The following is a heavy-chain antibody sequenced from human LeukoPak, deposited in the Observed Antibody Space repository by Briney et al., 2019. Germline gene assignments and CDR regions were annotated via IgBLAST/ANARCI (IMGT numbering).Heavy chain of an antibody. V-gene: IGHV3-33*06. CDR3: AKEGSTGWFDP. J-gene: IGHJ5*02. Sequence: PGGSLRLSCAASGFTFSSHGMHWVRQAPGKGLEWVAVIWYDGSNKYYAGSVKGRFTISRDNSKNTLYLQMNSLRAEDTAAYYCAKEGSTGWFDPWGQGTLVTVSS. D-gene: IGHD2-2*01. CDR1: GFTFSSHG. CDR2: IWYDGSNK.